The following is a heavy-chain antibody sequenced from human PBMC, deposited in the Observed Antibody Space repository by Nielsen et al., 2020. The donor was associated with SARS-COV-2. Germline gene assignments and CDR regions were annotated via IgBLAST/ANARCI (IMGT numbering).Heavy chain of an antibody. CDR3: TKWDTALTY. J-gene: IGHJ4*02. D-gene: IGHD5-18*01. CDR1: GFTFSSHA. CDR2: ISGNGDST. V-gene: IGHV3-23*01. Sequence: GSLRLSCAASGFTFSSHAVTWVRQVAGKGLEWVSGISGNGDSTYYADSVKGRFTISRDNSNSTLYLQMNSLRAEDTAVYYCTKWDTALTYWGQGTLVTVSS.